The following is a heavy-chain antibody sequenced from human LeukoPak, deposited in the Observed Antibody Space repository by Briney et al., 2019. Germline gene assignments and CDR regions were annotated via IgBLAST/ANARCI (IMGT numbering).Heavy chain of an antibody. J-gene: IGHJ6*03. CDR2: IKSKIDGGTT. Sequence: GGSLRLSCAASGFTFTNAGMSWVRQAPGKGLEWVGRIKSKIDGGTTDYTAPVKGRFTFSRDDSENTLYLRMNSLKTEDSAVYYCTTDYSKSAPHYYMDVWGKGTTVTVSS. CDR3: TTDYSKSAPHYYMDV. D-gene: IGHD4-11*01. CDR1: GFTFTNAG. V-gene: IGHV3-15*01.